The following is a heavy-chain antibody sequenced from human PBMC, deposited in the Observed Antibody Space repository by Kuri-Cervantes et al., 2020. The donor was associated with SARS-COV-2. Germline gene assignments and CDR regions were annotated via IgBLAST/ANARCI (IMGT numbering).Heavy chain of an antibody. CDR2: TRNKANSYTT. V-gene: IGHV3-72*01. Sequence: GGSLKLSCAASGFTFSDHYMDWVRQAPGKGLEWVGRTRNKANSYTTEYAASVKGRFTISRDDSKNSLYLQMNSPKTEDTAVYYCASAVAGLFDYRGQGTLVTVSS. J-gene: IGHJ4*02. CDR3: ASAVAGLFDY. CDR1: GFTFSDHY. D-gene: IGHD6-19*01.